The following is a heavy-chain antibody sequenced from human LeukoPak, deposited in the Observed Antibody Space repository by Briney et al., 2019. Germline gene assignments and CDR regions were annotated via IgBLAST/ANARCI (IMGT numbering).Heavy chain of an antibody. J-gene: IGHJ4*02. V-gene: IGHV3-30*18. Sequence: GGSLRLSCAASGFTFSSYGMHWVRQAPGKGVEWVAVISYDGSNKYYADSVKGRFTISRDNSKNTLYLQMNSLRAEDTAVYYCAKGDYYDSSGYYQYSFDYWGQGTLVTVSS. CDR3: AKGDYYDSSGYYQYSFDY. D-gene: IGHD3-22*01. CDR2: ISYDGSNK. CDR1: GFTFSSYG.